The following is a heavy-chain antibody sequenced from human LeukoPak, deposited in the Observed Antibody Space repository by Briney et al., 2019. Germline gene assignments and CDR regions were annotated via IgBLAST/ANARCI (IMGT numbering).Heavy chain of an antibody. CDR3: ARIIVGYYYDSGHFDY. V-gene: IGHV4-30-2*01. Sequence: SQTLSLTCAVSGGSISSGGYSWSWIRQPPGKGLEWIGYIYHSGSTYYNPSLKSRVTISVDRSKNQFSLKLSSVTAADTAVYYCARIIVGYYYDSGHFDYWGQGTLVTVSS. CDR1: GGSISSGGYS. J-gene: IGHJ4*02. CDR2: IYHSGST. D-gene: IGHD3-22*01.